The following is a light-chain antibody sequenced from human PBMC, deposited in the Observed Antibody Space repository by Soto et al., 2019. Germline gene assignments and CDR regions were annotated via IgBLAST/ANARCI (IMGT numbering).Light chain of an antibody. CDR2: GAS. J-gene: IGKJ5*01. CDR1: QSVSSNY. Sequence: EIGLTQSPDTLSLSPGESATLSCRASQSVSSNYLAWYQQKPGQAHRPLIYGASSRAAGVPDRFSGSGSGTAFTSTISRLEPEDFAVCYCQHYHNSITVGEGPRLEI. CDR3: QHYHNSIT. V-gene: IGKV3-20*01.